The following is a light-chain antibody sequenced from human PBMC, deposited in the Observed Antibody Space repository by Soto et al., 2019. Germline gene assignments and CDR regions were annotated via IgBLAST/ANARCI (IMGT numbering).Light chain of an antibody. CDR3: QQYNSYWT. CDR1: QSISSW. CDR2: KAS. Sequence: DIQMTQSPSTLSASVGDRVIITCRASQSISSWLAWYQQKPGKAPKLLIYKASSLQIGVPSRFSGSGSWTEFTLTVSSLQPDDFATYYCQQYNSYWTSGQGTKVEIK. V-gene: IGKV1-5*03. J-gene: IGKJ1*01.